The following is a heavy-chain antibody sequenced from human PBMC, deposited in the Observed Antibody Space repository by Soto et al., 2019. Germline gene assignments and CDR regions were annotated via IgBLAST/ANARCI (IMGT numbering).Heavy chain of an antibody. Sequence: SGGSLRLSCVVSGFSFSSYAMNWVRQAPGRGLEWVSAISGSGGSTYYADSVKGRFTISRDNSKNTLYLQMNSLRDEDTAVYHCVKGYWKGDVWGQGTTVTVSS. V-gene: IGHV3-23*01. J-gene: IGHJ6*02. CDR2: ISGSGGST. D-gene: IGHD1-1*01. CDR1: GFSFSSYA. CDR3: VKGYWKGDV.